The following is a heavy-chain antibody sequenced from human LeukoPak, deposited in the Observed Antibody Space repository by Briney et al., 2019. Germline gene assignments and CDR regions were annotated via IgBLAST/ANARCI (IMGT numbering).Heavy chain of an antibody. CDR2: ISGSGGGT. J-gene: IGHJ4*02. Sequence: PGGSLRLSCAASGFNFDDYGMSWVRQAPGKGLEWVAGISGSGGGTNYADSVKGRCTISRDNPKNTLFLQMNSLRAEDTAVYFCAKRGVVIRVILVGFHKEAYYFDSWGQGALVTVSS. CDR3: AKRGVVIRVILVGFHKEAYYFDS. V-gene: IGHV3-23*01. D-gene: IGHD3-22*01. CDR1: GFNFDDYG.